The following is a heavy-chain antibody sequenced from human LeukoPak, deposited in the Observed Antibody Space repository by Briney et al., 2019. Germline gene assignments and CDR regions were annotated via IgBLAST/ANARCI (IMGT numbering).Heavy chain of an antibody. D-gene: IGHD1-7*01. CDR2: IYHSGST. J-gene: IGHJ5*02. V-gene: IGHV4-38-2*01. Sequence: SSETLSLTCAVSGYSISSGYYWGWIRQPPGKGLEWIGSIYHSGSTYYNPSLKSRVTISVDTSKNQFSLKLSSVTAADTAVYYCARTPRVTGTTYFYWFDPWGQGTLVTVSS. CDR3: ARTPRVTGTTYFYWFDP. CDR1: GYSISSGYY.